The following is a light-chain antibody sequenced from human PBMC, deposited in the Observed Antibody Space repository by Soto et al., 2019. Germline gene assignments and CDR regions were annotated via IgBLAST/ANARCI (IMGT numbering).Light chain of an antibody. CDR1: TSNIGSNY. CDR2: RNN. J-gene: IGLJ1*01. V-gene: IGLV1-47*01. CDR3: ATWDGSLNGFYV. Sequence: QSVLTQPPSASGTPGQGVTISCSGSTSNIGSNYVYWYQQLPGTAPKLLIYRNNQRPSGVPDRFSGSKSGTSASLAISGLRSDDEADYFCATWDGSLNGFYVFGTGTKV.